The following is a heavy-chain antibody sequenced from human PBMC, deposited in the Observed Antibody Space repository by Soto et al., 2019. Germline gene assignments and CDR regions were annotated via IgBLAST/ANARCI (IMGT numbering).Heavy chain of an antibody. Sequence: SETLSLTCAVYGGSFSGYYWSWIRQPPGKGLEWIGEINHSGNTNYNPSLKSRVTISVDTSKNQLFLNLNSVTAADTAMYYCARHHVRGRTIAGAAEFWGQGTLVTVSS. CDR1: GGSFSGYY. D-gene: IGHD6-13*01. CDR3: ARHHVRGRTIAGAAEF. CDR2: INHSGNT. J-gene: IGHJ4*02. V-gene: IGHV4-34*01.